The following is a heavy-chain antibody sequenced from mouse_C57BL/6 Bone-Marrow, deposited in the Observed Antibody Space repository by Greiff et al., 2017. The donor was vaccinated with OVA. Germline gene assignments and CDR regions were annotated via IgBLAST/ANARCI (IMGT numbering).Heavy chain of an antibody. CDR3: ARNYFYAMDY. CDR2: IDPNSGGT. V-gene: IGHV1-72*01. J-gene: IGHJ4*01. D-gene: IGHD2-1*01. CDR1: GYTFTSYW. Sequence: VQLQQPGAELVKPGASVKMSCKASGYTFTSYWITWVKQRPGQGLEWIGRIDPNSGGTKYNEKFKSKATLTVDKPSSTAYMQLSSLTSEDSAVYYCARNYFYAMDYWGQGTSVTVSS.